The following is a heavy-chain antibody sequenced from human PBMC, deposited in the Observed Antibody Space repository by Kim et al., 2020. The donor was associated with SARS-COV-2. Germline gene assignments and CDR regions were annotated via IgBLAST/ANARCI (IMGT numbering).Heavy chain of an antibody. D-gene: IGHD4-17*01. Sequence: SETLSLTCTVSGDSIARSNYFWGWIRQPPGKGLEWIASFSYTWGTHYNPSLKGRVTISEDKSKNQFSLRLYSVTAADTAVYYCVRDPDYGDYLFDYWGQGTLVTVSS. J-gene: IGHJ4*02. V-gene: IGHV4-39*07. CDR1: GDSIARSNYF. CDR3: VRDPDYGDYLFDY. CDR2: FSYTWGT.